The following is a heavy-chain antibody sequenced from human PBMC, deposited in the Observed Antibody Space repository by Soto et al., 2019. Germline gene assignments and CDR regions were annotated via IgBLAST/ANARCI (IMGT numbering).Heavy chain of an antibody. D-gene: IGHD6-6*01. J-gene: IGHJ4*02. CDR3: ASRAADRPL. V-gene: IGHV4-4*02. CDR1: GGSITSSEW. Sequence: SETLSLTCAVSGGSITSSEWWSWVRQPPGKGLEWIGEISRTGSTNYNSTLKSRVTISLDKSNNQFSLKLNSVTSADTAVYYCASRAADRPLWGQGALVTVSS. CDR2: ISRTGST.